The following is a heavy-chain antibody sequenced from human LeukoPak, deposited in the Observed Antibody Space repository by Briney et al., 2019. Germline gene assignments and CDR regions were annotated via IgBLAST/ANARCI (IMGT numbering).Heavy chain of an antibody. CDR1: GGSFSGYY. CDR2: INHGGRT. D-gene: IGHD3-10*01. CDR3: ARGFSNYYGSGSPWY. J-gene: IGHJ4*02. Sequence: SETLSLTCVVSGGSFSGYYWSWIRQPPGKGLEWIGEINHGGRTNYRPSLKSRVTISVDTSKNQFSLNLSSVTAADTAVYYCARGFSNYYGSGSPWYWGQGTLVTVSS. V-gene: IGHV4-34*01.